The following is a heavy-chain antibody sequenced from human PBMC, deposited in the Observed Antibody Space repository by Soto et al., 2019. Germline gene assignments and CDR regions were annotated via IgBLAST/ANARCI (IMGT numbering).Heavy chain of an antibody. CDR1: GFTVSSVY. CDR3: ARDILGGAYDFWH. J-gene: IGHJ4*02. D-gene: IGHD3-3*01. CDR2: ITSGGST. V-gene: IGHV3-66*01. Sequence: EVRLVESGGGLVQPGGSLRLSCAASGFTVSSVYMTWVRQAPGKGLEWVSVITSGGSTYYADSVRGRFTISRDNSKNTLYLQMNSLRAEDTAVYYCARDILGGAYDFWHGGQGTLVTVSS.